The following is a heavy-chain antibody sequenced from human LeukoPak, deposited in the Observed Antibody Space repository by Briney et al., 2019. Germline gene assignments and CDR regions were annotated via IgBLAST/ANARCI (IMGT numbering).Heavy chain of an antibody. D-gene: IGHD3-3*01. V-gene: IGHV1-69*04. CDR1: GGTFSSYA. J-gene: IGHJ4*02. Sequence: SVKVSCKASGGTFSSYAISWVRQAPGQGLDWMGRIIPIFGIANYAQKFQGRVTITADKSTSTAYMELSSLRSEDTAVYYCARGMDYDFWSPFDYWGQGTLVTVSS. CDR3: ARGMDYDFWSPFDY. CDR2: IIPIFGIA.